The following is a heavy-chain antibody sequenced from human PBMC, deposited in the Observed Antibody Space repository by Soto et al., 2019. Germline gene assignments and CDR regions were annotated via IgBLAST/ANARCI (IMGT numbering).Heavy chain of an antibody. CDR1: GFAFSDSP. CDR3: CRPSDIGLGCEY. Sequence: GGSLRLSCAASGFAFSDSPMYWVRQASGKGLEWVGRIRSRINNHATQYAASLKGRFTISRDESKNTAYLQMTSLTTEDAAVYYCCRPSDIGLGCEYWGQGTLVTVSS. CDR2: IRSRINNHAT. D-gene: IGHD3-16*01. J-gene: IGHJ4*02. V-gene: IGHV3-73*01.